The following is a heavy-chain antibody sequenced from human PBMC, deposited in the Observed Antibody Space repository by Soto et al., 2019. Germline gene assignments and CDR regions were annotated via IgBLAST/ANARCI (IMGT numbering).Heavy chain of an antibody. J-gene: IGHJ2*01. CDR1: GFTFSSYD. V-gene: IGHV3-30*18. D-gene: IGHD6-6*01. CDR3: AKDRQGSYFDL. Sequence: QVQLVESGGGVVQPGRSLRLSCAASGFTFSSYDMHWVRQAPGKGLEWVAVISYDGSNKYYADSVKGRFTISRDNSKNTLYLQMNSLRAEDTAVYFCAKDRQGSYFDLWGRGTLVTVSS. CDR2: ISYDGSNK.